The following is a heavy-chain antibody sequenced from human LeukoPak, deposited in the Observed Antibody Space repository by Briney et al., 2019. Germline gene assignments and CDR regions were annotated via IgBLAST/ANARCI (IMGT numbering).Heavy chain of an antibody. J-gene: IGHJ3*02. V-gene: IGHV1-46*01. CDR3: ARNRRAYSSSPYSFDI. CDR1: GYTFTSYY. D-gene: IGHD6-6*01. CDR2: INPSGGST. Sequence: ASVKVSCKASGYTFTSYYMHWVRQAPGQGLEWMGIINPSGGSTSYAQKFQGRVTMTRDTSTSTVYMELSSLRSEDTAVYYCARNRRAYSSSPYSFDIWGQGTMVTVSS.